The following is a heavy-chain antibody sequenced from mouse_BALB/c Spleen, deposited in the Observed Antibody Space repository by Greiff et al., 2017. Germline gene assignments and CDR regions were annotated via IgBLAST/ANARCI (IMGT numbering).Heavy chain of an antibody. Sequence: EVKLVESGGGLVKPGGSLKLSCAASGFTFSSYAMPWVRQSPEKGLEWVAEISSGGSYTYYPDTVTGRFTISRDNAENTLYLEMSSLRSEDTAMYYCARDYYCDSSYDYAMDYWGQGTSVTVSS. J-gene: IGHJ4*01. CDR2: ISSGGSYT. D-gene: IGHD1-1*01. CDR3: ARDYYCDSSYDYAMDY. CDR1: GFTFSSYA. V-gene: IGHV5-9-4*01.